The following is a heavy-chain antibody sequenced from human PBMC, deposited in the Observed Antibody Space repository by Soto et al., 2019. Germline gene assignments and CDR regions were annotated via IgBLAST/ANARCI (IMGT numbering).Heavy chain of an antibody. D-gene: IGHD4-4*01. CDR2: ISDSGSSI. V-gene: IGHV3-48*03. J-gene: IGHJ4*02. Sequence: EVRLVESGGGLVSPGGSLRLSCAASGFAFSSYGLNWVRQAPGRGLEWISYISDSGSSIYYVDTVKGRFTASRDNAKNSVYLQMNSLRAEDTAVYYCARDLGPDYSRGCWGQGTLVTVSS. CDR3: ARDLGPDYSRGC. CDR1: GFAFSSYG.